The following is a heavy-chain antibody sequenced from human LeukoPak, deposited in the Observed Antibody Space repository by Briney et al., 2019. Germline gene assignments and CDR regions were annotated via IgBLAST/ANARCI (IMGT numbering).Heavy chain of an antibody. Sequence: ARSLRLSCAASGFTFNTHGMHWVRQAPGNGLEWEAVIRYDGSQKYYVDSVKSRFTISRDNSKNMMYLQMNSLRAEGTAFYYCARISCTGNRCKPYAYYDIDVWGQGTTVTVSS. J-gene: IGHJ6*02. CDR1: GFTFNTHG. D-gene: IGHD2-8*02. V-gene: IGHV3-33*01. CDR2: IRYDGSQK. CDR3: ARISCTGNRCKPYAYYDIDV.